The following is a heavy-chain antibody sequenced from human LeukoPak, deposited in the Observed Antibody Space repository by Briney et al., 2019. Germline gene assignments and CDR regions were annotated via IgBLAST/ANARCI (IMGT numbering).Heavy chain of an antibody. D-gene: IGHD4-17*01. J-gene: IGHJ6*02. Sequence: SETLSFTYTVSGGSISYYYWSWIRQSPGKGLEWIGYIYYSGTTNYNPSLKSRVTISVDTSKNQFSLQLRSVTAADTAVYYCAREDPQTTVPEGMDVWGQGTTVTVSS. V-gene: IGHV4-59*01. CDR3: AREDPQTTVPEGMDV. CDR2: IYYSGTT. CDR1: GGSISYYY.